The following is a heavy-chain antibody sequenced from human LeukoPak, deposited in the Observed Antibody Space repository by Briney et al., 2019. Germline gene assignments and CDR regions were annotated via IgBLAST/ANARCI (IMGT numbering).Heavy chain of an antibody. CDR1: GGSISSISYY. CDR3: ARDGEMATIENYFDY. J-gene: IGHJ4*02. CDR2: IYYSGST. V-gene: IGHV4-39*07. D-gene: IGHD5-24*01. Sequence: PSETLSLTCTGSGGSISSISYYWGWIGQPPGKGLEWIGRIYYSGSTHYNPSLKSRATISLDTSKNQFSLKLSSVTAADTAVYYCARDGEMATIENYFDYWGQGTLVTVSS.